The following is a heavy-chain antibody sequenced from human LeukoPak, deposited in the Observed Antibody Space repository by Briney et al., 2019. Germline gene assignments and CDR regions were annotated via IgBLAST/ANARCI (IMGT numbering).Heavy chain of an antibody. D-gene: IGHD6-25*01. CDR3: AKDKRGSSGWYDH. CDR2: ISYEGRNK. J-gene: IGHJ5*02. V-gene: IGHV3-30*18. Sequence: SGGSLRLSCAASGFSFSNFGMHWVRQAPGKGLEWVAVISYEGRNKCCADSLKGRLTISRDNSKNTVYLEMNSLRDEDTAVYYCAKDKRGSSGWYDHWGQGTLVIVSS. CDR1: GFSFSNFG.